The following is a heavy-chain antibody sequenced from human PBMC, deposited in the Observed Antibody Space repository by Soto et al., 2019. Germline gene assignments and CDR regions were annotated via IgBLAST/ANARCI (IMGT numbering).Heavy chain of an antibody. CDR3: HVAASHDVGGA. D-gene: IGHD6-19*01. CDR2: IRSKADSYAR. Sequence: EVQLVESGGDLVQPGWSLKLSCVVSGFTLSGSAMYWVRQASGKGLEWMGRIRSKADSYARTYGASVKGRVTMSRDDSKNTAYLQMDSLNTEDTAVYYCHVAASHDVGGAWGQGTMVTVSS. J-gene: IGHJ5*02. CDR1: GFTLSGSA. V-gene: IGHV3-73*01.